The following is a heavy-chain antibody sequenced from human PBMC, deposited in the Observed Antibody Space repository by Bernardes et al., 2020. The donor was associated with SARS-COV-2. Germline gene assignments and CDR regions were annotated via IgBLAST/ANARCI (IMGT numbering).Heavy chain of an antibody. CDR1: GGSFSGYY. Sequence: SETLFLTCAVYGGSFSGYYWSWIRQPPGKGLEWIGEINHSGSTNYNPSLKSRVTISVDTSKNQFSLKLSSVTAADTAVYYCARRIAAAGTYYYYYGMDVWGQGTTVTVSS. CDR2: INHSGST. V-gene: IGHV4-34*01. D-gene: IGHD6-13*01. CDR3: ARRIAAAGTYYYYYGMDV. J-gene: IGHJ6*02.